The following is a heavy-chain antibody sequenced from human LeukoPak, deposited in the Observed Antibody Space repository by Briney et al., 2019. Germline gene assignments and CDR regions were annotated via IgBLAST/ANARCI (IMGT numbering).Heavy chain of an antibody. D-gene: IGHD3-10*01. J-gene: IGHJ4*02. CDR1: GFTFTSSA. V-gene: IGHV1-58*01. Sequence: SVKVSCKASGFTFTSSAVQWVRQARGQRLEWIGWIVVGSGNTNYAQKFQERVTITRDMSTSTTYMELSSLRSEDTAVYYCAADRRGSGSPNYWGQGTLVTVSS. CDR2: IVVGSGNT. CDR3: AADRRGSGSPNY.